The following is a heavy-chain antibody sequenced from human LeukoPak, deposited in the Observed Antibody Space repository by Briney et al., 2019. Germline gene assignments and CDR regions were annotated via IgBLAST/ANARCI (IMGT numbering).Heavy chain of an antibody. CDR3: TRDRPLTGTDY. V-gene: IGHV3-49*04. Sequence: GGSLRLPCTASGFTFGDYAMSWVRQAPGKGLEVVGFIRSKAYGGTTEYAASVKGRFTISRDDSKSIAYLQMNSLKTEDTAVYYCTRDRPLTGTDYWGQGTLVTVSS. J-gene: IGHJ4*02. CDR2: IRSKAYGGTT. D-gene: IGHD1-20*01. CDR1: GFTFGDYA.